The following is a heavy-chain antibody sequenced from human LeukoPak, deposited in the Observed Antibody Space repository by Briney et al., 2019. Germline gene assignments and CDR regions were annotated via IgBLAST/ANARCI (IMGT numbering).Heavy chain of an antibody. J-gene: IGHJ4*02. CDR1: GVSISSYY. Sequence: SETLSLTCTVSGVSISSYYWSWLRQPAGKGLEWIGRIYTSGSTNYNPSLKSRVTMSVDTSKNQFSLKLSSVTAADTAVYYCARASAHYDSSGYYGLCFDYWGQGTLVTVSS. D-gene: IGHD3-22*01. CDR2: IYTSGST. V-gene: IGHV4-4*07. CDR3: ARASAHYDSSGYYGLCFDY.